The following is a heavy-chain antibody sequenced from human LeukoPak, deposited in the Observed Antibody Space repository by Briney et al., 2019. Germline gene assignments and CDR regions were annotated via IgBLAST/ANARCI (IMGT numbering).Heavy chain of an antibody. Sequence: GGSLRPSCAASGFTFSSYEMNWVRQAPGKGLEWISYISSSGSSIDYADSVKGRLTISRDNAKNSLYLRMNSLRAEDTAIYHCARQISRYCSAGTCYTGWELYFDSWGQGTPVTVSS. V-gene: IGHV3-48*03. CDR2: ISSSGSSI. CDR1: GFTFSSYE. CDR3: ARQISRYCSAGTCYTGWELYFDS. D-gene: IGHD2-15*01. J-gene: IGHJ4*02.